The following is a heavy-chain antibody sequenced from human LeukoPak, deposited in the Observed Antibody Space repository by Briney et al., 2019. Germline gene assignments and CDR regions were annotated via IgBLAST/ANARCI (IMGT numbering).Heavy chain of an antibody. Sequence: GGSLRLSCAASGFTFSSYSMNWVRQAPGKGLEWVSSISSSSSYIYYADSVKGRFTISRDNAKNSLYLQMNSLRAEDTAVYYCARDPRPMAPLDYWGQGTLVIVSS. J-gene: IGHJ4*02. CDR1: GFTFSSYS. CDR2: ISSSSSYI. D-gene: IGHD3-10*01. V-gene: IGHV3-21*01. CDR3: ARDPRPMAPLDY.